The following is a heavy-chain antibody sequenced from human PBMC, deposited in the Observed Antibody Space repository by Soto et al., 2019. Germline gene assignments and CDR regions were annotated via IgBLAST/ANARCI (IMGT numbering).Heavy chain of an antibody. CDR3: ARTNPTKYYDYVWGDYRREGMDV. CDR1: GYTFTSYA. CDR2: ILPLSGTS. V-gene: IGHV1-69*06. Sequence: ASVKVSCKASGYTFTSYAISWVRQAPGQGLEWMGGILPLSGTSNYTQRFQGRVTISADKSTSTAYMELSSLRSDDTAVYYCARTNPTKYYDYVWGDYRREGMDVWGQGTTVTVSS. D-gene: IGHD3-16*01. J-gene: IGHJ6*02.